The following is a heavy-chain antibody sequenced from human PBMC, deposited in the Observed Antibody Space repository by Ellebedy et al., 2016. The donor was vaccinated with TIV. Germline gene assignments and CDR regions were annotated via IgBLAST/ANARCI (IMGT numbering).Heavy chain of an antibody. V-gene: IGHV4-39*07. D-gene: IGHD4-11*01. CDR1: GGSISSNSYY. J-gene: IGHJ5*02. CDR3: ARGHYSNYAWFDP. Sequence: SETLSLXCTVSGGSISSNSYYWDWIRQPPGKGLEWIGSIYYSGSTYYNPSLKSRVTISVDTSKNQFSLKLSSVTAADTAVYYCARGHYSNYAWFDPWGQGTLVTVSS. CDR2: IYYSGST.